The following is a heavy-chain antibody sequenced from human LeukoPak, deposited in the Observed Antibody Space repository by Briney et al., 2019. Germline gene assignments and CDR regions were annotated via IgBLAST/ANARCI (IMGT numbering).Heavy chain of an antibody. CDR2: IIPILGIA. V-gene: IGHV1-69*02. D-gene: IGHD5-24*01. CDR3: ARAGLDGYNFDY. CDR1: GGTFSSYT. Sequence: GASVKVSCKASGGTFSSYTISWVRQAPGQGLEWMGRIIPILGIANYAQKFQGRVTITADKSTSTAYMDLSSLRSEDTAVYYCARAGLDGYNFDYWGQGTLVTVSS. J-gene: IGHJ4*02.